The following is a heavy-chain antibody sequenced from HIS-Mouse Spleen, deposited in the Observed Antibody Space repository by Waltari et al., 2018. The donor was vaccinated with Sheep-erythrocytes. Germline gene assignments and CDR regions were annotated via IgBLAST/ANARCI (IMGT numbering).Heavy chain of an antibody. J-gene: IGHJ4*02. D-gene: IGHD1-26*01. V-gene: IGHV3-21*01. CDR1: GFHFSSYS. CDR2: ISSSSSYI. CDR3: ARVASGATFDY. Sequence: EVQLVESGGGLVKPGGSLRLSWSASGFHFSSYSMNWVRQAPGKGLEWVSSISSSSSYIYYADSVKGRFTISRDNAKNSLYLQMNSLRAEDTAVYYCARVASGATFDYWGQGTLVTVSS.